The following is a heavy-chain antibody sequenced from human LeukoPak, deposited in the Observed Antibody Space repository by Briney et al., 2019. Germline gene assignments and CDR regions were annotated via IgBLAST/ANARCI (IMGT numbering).Heavy chain of an antibody. V-gene: IGHV4-39*02. CDR1: GGSTSSSSYY. D-gene: IGHD5-18*01. CDR3: ARDLTGYSYEGGY. CDR2: IYYSGST. J-gene: IGHJ4*02. Sequence: SETLSLTCTVSGGSTSSSSYYWGWIRQPPGKGLEWIGSIYYSGSTYYNPSLKSRVTISVDTSKNQFSLKLSSVTAAGTAVYYCARDLTGYSYEGGYWGQGTLVTVSS.